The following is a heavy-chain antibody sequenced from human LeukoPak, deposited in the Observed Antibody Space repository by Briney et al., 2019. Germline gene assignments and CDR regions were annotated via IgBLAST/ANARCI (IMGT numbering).Heavy chain of an antibody. CDR2: IYHSGST. CDR1: GGSFSGYY. J-gene: IGHJ4*02. CDR3: ARYQIEYSSINFFDY. D-gene: IGHD6-6*01. V-gene: IGHV4-34*01. Sequence: SETLSLTCAVYGGSFSGYYWSWIRQPPGKGLEWIGSIYHSGSTYYNPSLKSRVTISVDTSKNQFSLRLSSVTAADTAVYYCARYQIEYSSINFFDYWGQGTLVTVSS.